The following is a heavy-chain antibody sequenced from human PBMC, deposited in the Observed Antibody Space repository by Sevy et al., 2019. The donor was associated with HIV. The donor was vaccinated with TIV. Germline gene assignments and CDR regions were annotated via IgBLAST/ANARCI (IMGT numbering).Heavy chain of an antibody. CDR2: IYSGGNT. V-gene: IGHV3-53*01. Sequence: GESLKISCAASGFTVGSIYMSWVHQAPGKGLEWVSVIYSGGNTYYADSVKGRFTISRDNSKNTLYLQMNSLRAEDTAVYYCASRSAPGQWYFDYWGQGTLVTVSS. CDR3: ASRSAPGQWYFDY. D-gene: IGHD6-19*01. J-gene: IGHJ4*02. CDR1: GFTVGSIY.